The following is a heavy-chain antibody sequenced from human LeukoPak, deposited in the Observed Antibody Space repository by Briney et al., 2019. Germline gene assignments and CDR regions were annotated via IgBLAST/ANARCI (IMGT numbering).Heavy chain of an antibody. CDR1: GGSFSGYC. CDR2: INHSGSI. CDR3: ARAPRSQGWYFDL. V-gene: IGHV4-34*01. J-gene: IGHJ2*01. Sequence: PSETLSLTCAVYGGSFSGYCWSWIRQPPGKGLEWIGEINHSGSINYNPSLKSRVTISVDTSMYQFSLKLSSVTAADTAVYYCARAPRSQGWYFDLWGRGTLVTVSS.